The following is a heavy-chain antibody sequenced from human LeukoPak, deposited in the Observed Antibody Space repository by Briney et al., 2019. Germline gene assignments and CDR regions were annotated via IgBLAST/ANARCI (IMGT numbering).Heavy chain of an antibody. J-gene: IGHJ4*02. CDR2: IGAYNGNT. CDR3: ARDLVRAARQPVPDY. V-gene: IGHV1-18*01. CDR1: GYTFTSYG. D-gene: IGHD6-6*01. Sequence: EASVKVSCTASGYTFTSYGISWVRQAPGQGLEWMGWIGAYNGNTNYAQKLQGRVTMTTDTSTSTAYMELRSLRSDDTAVYYCARDLVRAARQPVPDYWGQGTLVTVSS.